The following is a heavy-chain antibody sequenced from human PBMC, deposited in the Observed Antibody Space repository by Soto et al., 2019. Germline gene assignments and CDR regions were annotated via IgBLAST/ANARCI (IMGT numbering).Heavy chain of an antibody. CDR1: GFTFSSYG. CDR2: IWYDGSNK. CDR3: ARDLWKYFDWLRPYGMDV. V-gene: IGHV3-33*01. Sequence: QVQLVESGGGVVQPGRSLRLSCAASGFTFSSYGMHWVRQAPGKGLEWVAVIWYDGSNKYYADSVKGRFTISRDNSKNTLYLQMNSLRAEDTAVYYCARDLWKYFDWLRPYGMDVWGQGTTVTVSS. J-gene: IGHJ6*02. D-gene: IGHD3-9*01.